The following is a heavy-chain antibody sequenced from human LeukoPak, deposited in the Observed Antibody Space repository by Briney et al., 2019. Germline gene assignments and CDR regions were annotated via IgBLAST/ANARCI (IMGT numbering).Heavy chain of an antibody. J-gene: IGHJ4*02. D-gene: IGHD4-23*01. CDR1: GFTFSGYV. CDR2: IYYSRST. Sequence: GSLRLSCAASGFTFSGYVMTWVRQPPGKGLEWIGSIYYSRSTYYNPSLKSRVTISVDTSKNQFSLKLSSVTAADTAVYYCARGTPTVGGGYFDYWGQGTLVTVSS. V-gene: IGHV4-38-2*01. CDR3: ARGTPTVGGGYFDY.